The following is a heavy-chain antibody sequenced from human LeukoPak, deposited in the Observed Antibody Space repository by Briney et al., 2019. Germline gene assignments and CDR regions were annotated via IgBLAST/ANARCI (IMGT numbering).Heavy chain of an antibody. V-gene: IGHV4-34*01. CDR1: GGSFSGYY. Sequence: SETLSLTCAVYGGSFSGYYWSWIRQPPGKGLEWIGEINHSGSTTYNPSLKSRVTISVDTSKNQFSLKLSSVTAADTAVYYCARLGSSSWLRDWFDPWGQGTLVTVSS. CDR2: INHSGST. CDR3: ARLGSSSWLRDWFDP. D-gene: IGHD6-13*01. J-gene: IGHJ5*02.